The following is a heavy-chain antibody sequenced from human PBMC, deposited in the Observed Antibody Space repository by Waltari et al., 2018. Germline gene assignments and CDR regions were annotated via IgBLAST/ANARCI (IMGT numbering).Heavy chain of an antibody. CDR1: GGSFSGYY. V-gene: IGHV4-34*01. CDR3: ARGLRGYSSSDYYYYYMDV. Sequence: QVQLQQWGAGLLKPSETLSLTCAVYGGSFSGYYWSWIRQPPGKGLEWIGEINHSGSTNYNPSLKSRVTISVDTSKNQFSLKLSSVTAADTAVYYCARGLRGYSSSDYYYYYMDVWGKGTTVTVSS. CDR2: INHSGST. J-gene: IGHJ6*03. D-gene: IGHD5-12*01.